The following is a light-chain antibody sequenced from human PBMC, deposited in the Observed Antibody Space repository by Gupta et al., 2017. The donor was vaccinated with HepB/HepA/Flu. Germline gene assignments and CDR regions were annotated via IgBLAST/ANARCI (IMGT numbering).Light chain of an antibody. CDR3: QSYNRSLNGWV. V-gene: IGLV1-40*01. CDR2: INT. Sequence: QSVLTHPPSVSGAPGQRVTISCPGSGANIGADYHVHWYPQVPGTAPKHLIDINTNRPSGVPDRFSASTSGTSASLAITRLQAEDESDYYCQSYNRSLNGWVFGGGTKLTVL. J-gene: IGLJ3*02. CDR1: GANIGADYH.